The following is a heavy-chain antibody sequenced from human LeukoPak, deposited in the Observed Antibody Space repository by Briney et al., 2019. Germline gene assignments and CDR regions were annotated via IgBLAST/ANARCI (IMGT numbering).Heavy chain of an antibody. CDR3: AKDSSIPYGITD. D-gene: IGHD4-17*01. J-gene: IGHJ4*02. V-gene: IGHV3-23*01. Sequence: GGSLRLSCAVSGFTFSKYAMSWVRQAPGKGLEWVSAISGSDGNTFYADSVKGRFTISRDNSKNTLSLQMNNLGAEDTALYYCAKDSSIPYGITDWGQGTLVTVSS. CDR1: GFTFSKYA. CDR2: ISGSDGNT.